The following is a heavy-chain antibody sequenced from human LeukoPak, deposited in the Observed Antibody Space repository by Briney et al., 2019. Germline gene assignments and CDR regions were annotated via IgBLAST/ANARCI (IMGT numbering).Heavy chain of an antibody. V-gene: IGHV4-31*03. D-gene: IGHD3-9*01. Sequence: SETLSLTCTVSGGSISSGGYYWSWIRQHPGKGLEWIGYIYCSGSTYYNPSLKSRVTISVDTSKNQFSLKLSSVTAADTAVYYCARVLTDILTGYYPDAFDIWGQGTMVTVSS. CDR1: GGSISSGGYY. J-gene: IGHJ3*02. CDR2: IYCSGST. CDR3: ARVLTDILTGYYPDAFDI.